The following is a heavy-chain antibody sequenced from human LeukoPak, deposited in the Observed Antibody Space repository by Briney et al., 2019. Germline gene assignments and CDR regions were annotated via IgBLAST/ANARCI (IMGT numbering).Heavy chain of an antibody. V-gene: IGHV3-11*04. CDR1: GFTISDYY. Sequence: GGSLRLSCAASGFTISDYYMSWIRQAPGKGLEWVSYISSSGSTIYYADSVKGRFTISRDNAKNSLYLQMNSLRAEDTAVYYCASVGRYNWNRGYYYMDVWGKGTTVTVSS. J-gene: IGHJ6*03. CDR3: ASVGRYNWNRGYYYMDV. D-gene: IGHD1/OR15-1a*01. CDR2: ISSSGSTI.